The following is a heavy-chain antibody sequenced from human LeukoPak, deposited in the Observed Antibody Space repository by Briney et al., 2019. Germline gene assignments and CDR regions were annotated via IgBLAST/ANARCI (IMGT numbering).Heavy chain of an antibody. D-gene: IGHD1-26*01. CDR3: ARESSRGSYLFDY. Sequence: GGSLRLSCAASGFTFSSYSMNWVRQAPGKGLEWVSYISSSSSTIYYADSVKGRFTISRDNAKNSLCLQMNSLRAEDTAVYYCARESSRGSYLFDYWGQGTLVTVSS. CDR2: ISSSSSTI. J-gene: IGHJ4*02. V-gene: IGHV3-48*04. CDR1: GFTFSSYS.